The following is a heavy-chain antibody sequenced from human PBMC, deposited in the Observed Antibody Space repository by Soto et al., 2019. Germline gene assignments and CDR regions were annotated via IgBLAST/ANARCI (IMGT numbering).Heavy chain of an antibody. J-gene: IGHJ5*02. CDR1: GYTFTSYG. V-gene: IGHV1-18*01. Sequence: ASVKVSCKASGYTFTSYGISWVRQAPGQGLEWMGWISAYNGNTNYAQKLQCRVTMTTDTSTSTAYMELRSLRSDDTAVYYCAATQPNNWFDPWGQGTLVTVSS. CDR2: ISAYNGNT. CDR3: AATQPNNWFDP. D-gene: IGHD6-13*01.